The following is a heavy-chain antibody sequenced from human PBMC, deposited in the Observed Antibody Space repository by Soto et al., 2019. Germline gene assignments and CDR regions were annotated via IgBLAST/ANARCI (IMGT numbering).Heavy chain of an antibody. D-gene: IGHD3-22*01. CDR1: GGSISSGYYD. Sequence: PSATLSLTCSVSGGSISSGYYDWSWIRQPPGKGLEWIGYIYYSGSTNYNPSLKSRVTISVDTSKNQFSLKLSSVTAADTAVYYCARHPVYDSSGQGGYWFDPWGQGTLVTVSS. J-gene: IGHJ5*02. V-gene: IGHV4-61*01. CDR3: ARHPVYDSSGQGGYWFDP. CDR2: IYYSGST.